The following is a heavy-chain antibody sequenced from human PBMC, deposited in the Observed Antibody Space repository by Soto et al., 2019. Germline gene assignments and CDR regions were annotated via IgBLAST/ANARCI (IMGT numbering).Heavy chain of an antibody. Sequence: SKTLSLTSAVYGGSISRSNWWNWVRQPPGKGLEWIGEIYHSGSTNYNPSLKSRVTISVDKSKNQFSLKLSSVTAADTAVYYCAREGGSGSFYYYYGMDVWGQGTTVT. J-gene: IGHJ6*02. V-gene: IGHV4-4*02. CDR1: GGSISRSNW. CDR3: AREGGSGSFYYYYGMDV. CDR2: IYHSGST. D-gene: IGHD3-10*01.